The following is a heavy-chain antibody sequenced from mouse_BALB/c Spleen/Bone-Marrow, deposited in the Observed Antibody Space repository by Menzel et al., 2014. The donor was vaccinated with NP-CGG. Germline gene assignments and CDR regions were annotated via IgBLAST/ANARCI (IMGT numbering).Heavy chain of an antibody. Sequence: QVQLKQSGPGLVQPSQRLSIPCTVSGFSLTSYGVHWVRQSPGKGLEWLGVIWSGGNTDYNAAFISRLSISKDNSKSQVFFKMNSLQANDTAIYYCARNLGDGYSFAYWGQGTLVAVSA. V-gene: IGHV2-2*02. J-gene: IGHJ3*01. CDR2: IWSGGNT. CDR3: ARNLGDGYSFAY. D-gene: IGHD2-3*01. CDR1: GFSLTSYG.